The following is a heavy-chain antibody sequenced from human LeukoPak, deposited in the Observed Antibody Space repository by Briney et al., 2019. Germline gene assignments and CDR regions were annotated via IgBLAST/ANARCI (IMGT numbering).Heavy chain of an antibody. V-gene: IGHV3-33*01. CDR2: IWHDGSNR. Sequence: GGSLRLSCAASGFTFSSYGMHWVRQAPGKGLEWVAAIWHDGSNRYYADSVKGRFTISRDNSRKTVSLQMSSLGPEDTAVYYCARHADIPLLRYGFDYWGQGTLVTASS. D-gene: IGHD2-2*02. CDR1: GFTFSSYG. J-gene: IGHJ4*02. CDR3: ARHADIPLLRYGFDY.